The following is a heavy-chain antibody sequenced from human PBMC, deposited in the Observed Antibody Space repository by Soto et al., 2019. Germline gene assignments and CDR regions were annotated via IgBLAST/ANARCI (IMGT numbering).Heavy chain of an antibody. CDR2: MNPNSGNT. D-gene: IGHD5-18*01. CDR1: GYTFTSYD. Sequence: GASVKVSCKASGYTFTSYDINWVRQATGQGLEWMGWMNPNSGNTGYAQKFQGRVTMTRDTSTSTVYMELSSLRSEDTAVYYCARDLSGYSANDAFDIWGQGTMVTVSS. CDR3: ARDLSGYSANDAFDI. J-gene: IGHJ3*02. V-gene: IGHV1-8*01.